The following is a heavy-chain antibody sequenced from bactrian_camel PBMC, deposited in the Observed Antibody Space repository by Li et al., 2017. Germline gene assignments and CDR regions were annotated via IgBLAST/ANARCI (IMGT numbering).Heavy chain of an antibody. V-gene: IGHV3S53*01. J-gene: IGHJ7*01. Sequence: HVQLVESGGGSVPVGGSLRLSCVSSVGYVFSSHCMGWFLQAPGKEREGVAAINIDGKTTYADSVKGRFTISRDNTKNTVYLQMKMLKPEDTAMYYCAADIRRGCLLYYYFGMDLLGKGTQVTVS. CDR2: INIDGKT. CDR1: GYVFSSHC. D-gene: IGHD5*01.